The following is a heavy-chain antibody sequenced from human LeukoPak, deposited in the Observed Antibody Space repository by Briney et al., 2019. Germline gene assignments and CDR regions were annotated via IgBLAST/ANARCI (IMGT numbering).Heavy chain of an antibody. V-gene: IGHV3-15*01. CDR1: GFTFSSQW. D-gene: IGHD3-10*01. J-gene: IGHJ6*03. Sequence: GGSLRLSCAASGFTFSSQWMGWVRQAPGKGLEWVGRIKTKSEGGTTDYAAPAKGRFTISRDDSKNALFLQMDSLKSDDTAMYYCTTEFKELGSFFYFYYMDVWGTGTTVTISS. CDR3: TTEFKELGSFFYFYYMDV. CDR2: IKTKSEGGTT.